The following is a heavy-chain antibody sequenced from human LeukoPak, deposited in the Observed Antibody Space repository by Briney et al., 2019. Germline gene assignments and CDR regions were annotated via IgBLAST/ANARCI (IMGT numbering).Heavy chain of an antibody. CDR2: VYYTGNT. CDR3: ARNVNYYYMDV. J-gene: IGHJ6*03. V-gene: IGHV4-39*07. Sequence: SETLSLTCTVSGASISSDNYYWGWIRQPPGKGLEWIGIVYYTGNTYYNPSLKSRVTISVDTSKNQFSLKVSSVTAADTAVYYCARNVNYYYMDVWGKGTTVTVSS. CDR1: GASISSDNYY. D-gene: IGHD1-1*01.